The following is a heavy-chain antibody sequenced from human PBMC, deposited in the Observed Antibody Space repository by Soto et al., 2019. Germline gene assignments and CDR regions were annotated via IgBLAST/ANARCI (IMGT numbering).Heavy chain of an antibody. Sequence: GESLKISCQGSGYSFTSYWIGWVRQMPGKALEWMGIIYPGDSDTRYSPSFQGQVTISADKSISTAYLQWSSLKASDTAMYYCARELTTTGKNYYYYGMDVWGQGTTVTVSS. CDR1: GYSFTSYW. CDR2: IYPGDSDT. J-gene: IGHJ6*02. D-gene: IGHD1-26*01. CDR3: ARELTTTGKNYYYYGMDV. V-gene: IGHV5-51*01.